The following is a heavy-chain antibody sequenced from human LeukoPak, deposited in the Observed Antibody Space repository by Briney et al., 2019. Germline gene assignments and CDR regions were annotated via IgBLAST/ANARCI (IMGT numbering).Heavy chain of an antibody. CDR1: GFTFGSYA. CDR2: ISGSGGST. J-gene: IGHJ4*02. V-gene: IGHV3-23*01. D-gene: IGHD2-2*01. CDR3: AKARGVVVVPAAPTLPGLDY. Sequence: GGSLRLSCAASGFTFGSYAMSGVGQAPGKGLEWVSAISGSGGSTYYADSVKGRFTISRDNSKNTLYLQMNSLRAEDTAVYYCAKARGVVVVPAAPTLPGLDYWGQGTLVTVSS.